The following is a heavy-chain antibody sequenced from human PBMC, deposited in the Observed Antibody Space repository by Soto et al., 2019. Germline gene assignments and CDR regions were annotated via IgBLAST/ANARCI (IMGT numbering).Heavy chain of an antibody. Sequence: QVQLVESGGGVVQPGRSLRLSCAASGFIIGRSALHWVGQAQGKGLEWVAVIAYDGSNRWYADSAKGRFTISRDNSKNTVYLEMSSLRGEDTAVYYCARDLQAGTDNVNWFAPWGQGTLVTVSS. J-gene: IGHJ5*02. V-gene: IGHV3-30*04. CDR1: GFIIGRSA. CDR3: ARDLQAGTDNVNWFAP. D-gene: IGHD1-1*01. CDR2: IAYDGSNR.